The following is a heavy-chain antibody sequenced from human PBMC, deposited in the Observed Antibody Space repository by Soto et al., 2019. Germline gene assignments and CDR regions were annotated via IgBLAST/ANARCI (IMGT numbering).Heavy chain of an antibody. CDR3: AAGAQPTYYYYYGMAV. CDR2: IVVGSGNT. J-gene: IGHJ6*04. CDR1: GISGTGSS. Sequence: ASLEVSCKGSGISGTGSSVSWVRQPRAQRLEWIGWIVVGSGNTNYEHQFQERVTITRDMSTSTAYMELSRLRSEDTAVYYCAAGAQPTYYYYYGMAVWG. D-gene: IGHD3-10*01. V-gene: IGHV1-58*01.